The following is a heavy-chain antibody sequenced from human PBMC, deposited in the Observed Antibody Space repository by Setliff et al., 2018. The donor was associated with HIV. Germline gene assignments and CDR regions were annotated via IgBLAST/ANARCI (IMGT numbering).Heavy chain of an antibody. J-gene: IGHJ4*02. CDR3: AKLPHGLYYYDSSGYPDYFDY. V-gene: IGHV3-30*18. D-gene: IGHD3-22*01. CDR2: ISYDGSNK. Sequence: PGGSLRLSCAASGFTFSSYGMHWVRQAPGKGLEWVAVISYDGSNKYYADSVKGRFTISRDNSKNTLYLQMNSLRAEDTAVYYCAKLPHGLYYYDSSGYPDYFDYWGQGTLVTVSS. CDR1: GFTFSSYG.